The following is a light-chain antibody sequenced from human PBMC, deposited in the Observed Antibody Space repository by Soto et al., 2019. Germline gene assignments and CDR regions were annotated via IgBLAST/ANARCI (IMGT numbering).Light chain of an antibody. CDR1: QSISIW. CDR2: KTS. CDR3: QHYYGYSWT. V-gene: IGKV1-5*03. Sequence: DIHMTQSPSTLSASVGDRVTITCRASQSISIWLAWYQQKPGKAPNLLIYKTSSLETGVPSRFSGSGSGTEFTLTISSLQPDDFATYYCQHYYGYSWTFGQGTKVEVK. J-gene: IGKJ1*01.